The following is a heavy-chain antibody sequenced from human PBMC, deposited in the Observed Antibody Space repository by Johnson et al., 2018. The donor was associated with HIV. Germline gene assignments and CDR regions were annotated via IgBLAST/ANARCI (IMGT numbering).Heavy chain of an antibody. CDR2: ISYDGSNK. D-gene: IGHD6-6*01. J-gene: IGHJ3*02. Sequence: VQLVESGGGVVQPGRSLRLSCAVSGFTFSTYAMHWVRQVPGKGLEWVALISYDGSNKYYADSVKGRFTISRDNSKTTLFLHINSLSAEDTAVYYCARDRRSSFDIWGQGTMVAVSS. V-gene: IGHV3-30*04. CDR3: ARDRRSSFDI. CDR1: GFTFSTYA.